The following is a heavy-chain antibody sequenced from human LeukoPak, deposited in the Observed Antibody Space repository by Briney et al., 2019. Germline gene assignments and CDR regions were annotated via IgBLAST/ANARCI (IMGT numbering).Heavy chain of an antibody. CDR2: ISSSGSTI. J-gene: IGHJ4*02. V-gene: IGHV3-11*01. CDR1: GFTFSDYY. Sequence: GGSLRLSCAASGFTFSDYYMSWIRQAPGKGLEWVSYISSSGSTIYYADSVKGRFTISRDNSKNTLYLQMNSLRAEDTAVYYCAKNSYYYDSSGYSYGYYFDYWGQGTLVTVSS. D-gene: IGHD3-22*01. CDR3: AKNSYYYDSSGYSYGYYFDY.